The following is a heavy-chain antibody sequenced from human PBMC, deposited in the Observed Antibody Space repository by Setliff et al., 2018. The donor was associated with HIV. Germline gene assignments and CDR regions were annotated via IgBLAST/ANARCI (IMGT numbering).Heavy chain of an antibody. V-gene: IGHV4-61*02. Sequence: SETLSLTCTVSGGSISSGSYYWNWMRRPAGKRLEWIGRVYTSGSTNYNSSLKSRVTISVDTSKSQFSLKLSSETAADTAVYYCAREFVVVAAKVHDAFDVWGQGTMVTVSS. CDR3: AREFVVVAAKVHDAFDV. CDR2: VYTSGST. J-gene: IGHJ3*01. CDR1: GGSISSGSYY. D-gene: IGHD2-15*01.